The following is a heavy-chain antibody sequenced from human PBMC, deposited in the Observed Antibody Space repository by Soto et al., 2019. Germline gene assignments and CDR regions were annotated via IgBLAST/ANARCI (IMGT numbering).Heavy chain of an antibody. D-gene: IGHD6-6*01. J-gene: IGHJ3*02. CDR2: ISWNSGSI. CDR3: AKASLEYSSSIGAFDI. V-gene: IGHV3-9*01. Sequence: AGGSLRLSCAASGFTFDDYAMHWVRQAPGKGLEWVSGISWNSGSIGYADSVKGRFTISRDNAKNSLYLQMNSLRAEDTALYYCAKASLEYSSSIGAFDIWGQGTMVTVSS. CDR1: GFTFDDYA.